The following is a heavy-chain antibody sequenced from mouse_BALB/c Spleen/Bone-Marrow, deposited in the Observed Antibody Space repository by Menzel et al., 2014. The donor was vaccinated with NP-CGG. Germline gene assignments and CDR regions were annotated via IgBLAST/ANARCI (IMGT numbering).Heavy chain of an antibody. V-gene: IGHV4-1*02. CDR2: INPDSSTI. D-gene: IGHD1-2*01. J-gene: IGHJ3*01. CDR1: GFDFSRYW. Sequence: DVHLVESGGGLVQPGGSLKLSCAASGFDFSRYWMSWVRQAPGKGLEWIGEINPDSSTINYMPSLKDKFIISRDNAKNTLYLQMSKVRSEDTALYYCARLHYYGYGIYWGQGTLVTVSA. CDR3: ARLHYYGYGIY.